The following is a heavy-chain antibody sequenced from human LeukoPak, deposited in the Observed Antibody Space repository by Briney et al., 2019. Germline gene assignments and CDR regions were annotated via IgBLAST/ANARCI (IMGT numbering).Heavy chain of an antibody. V-gene: IGHV4-61*02. CDR3: ARERKGGNNY. CDR1: GGSISSGSYY. Sequence: PSETLSLTCTVSGGSISSGSYYWSWIRQPAGKGLEWIGRIYTSGSTNYNPSLKSRVTISVDTSKNQFSLKLSSVTAADTAVYYCARERKGGNNYWGQGTLVTVSS. J-gene: IGHJ4*02. CDR2: IYTSGST. D-gene: IGHD4-23*01.